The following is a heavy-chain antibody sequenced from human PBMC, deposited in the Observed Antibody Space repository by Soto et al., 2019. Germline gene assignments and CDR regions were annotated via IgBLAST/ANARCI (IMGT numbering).Heavy chain of an antibody. CDR1: GYSFTSYW. CDR2: IYPGDSDT. J-gene: IGHJ5*02. V-gene: IGHV5-51*01. Sequence: PGESLKISCKGSGYSFTSYWIGWVRQMPGKGLEWMGIIYPGDSDTRYSPSFQGQVTISADKSISTAYLQWSSPKASDTAMYYCARRRTIFAEWSPSWFDPWGQGTLVTVSS. D-gene: IGHD3-3*01. CDR3: ARRRTIFAEWSPSWFDP.